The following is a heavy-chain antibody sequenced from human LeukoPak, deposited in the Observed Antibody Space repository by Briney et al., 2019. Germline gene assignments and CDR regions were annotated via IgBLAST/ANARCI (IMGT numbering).Heavy chain of an antibody. CDR2: INSRSSYL. CDR1: GFTFSSYS. Sequence: GGSLRLSCAASGFTFSSYSMNWVRQAPGKGLEWVSSINSRSSYLYYADSVKGRFTISRDNAKNSLYLQMNSLRAEDTAVYYCARESRRVGEGDFDYWGQGTLVTVSS. J-gene: IGHJ4*02. CDR3: ARESRRVGEGDFDY. V-gene: IGHV3-21*01. D-gene: IGHD1-26*01.